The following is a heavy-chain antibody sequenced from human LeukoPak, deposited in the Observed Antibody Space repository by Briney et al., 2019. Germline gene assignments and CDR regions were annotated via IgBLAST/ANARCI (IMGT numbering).Heavy chain of an antibody. CDR2: ITHDGRNA. D-gene: IGHD2-2*02. CDR3: ARDLVVPPAILGYNYFDY. Sequence: PGRSLRLSSAASGFTSTNYTLHWVRQAPGKGLEWVALITHDGRNAYHADSLKGRFTISRDNSKNTLYLQMNSLRPEDTAVYYCARDLVVPPAILGYNYFDYWGQGILVTVSS. CDR1: GFTSTNYT. J-gene: IGHJ4*02. V-gene: IGHV3-30-3*01.